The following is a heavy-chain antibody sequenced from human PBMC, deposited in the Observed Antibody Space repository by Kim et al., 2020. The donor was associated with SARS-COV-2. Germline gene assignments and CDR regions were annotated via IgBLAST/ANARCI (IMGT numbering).Heavy chain of an antibody. CDR1: GFTFSSYD. J-gene: IGHJ4*02. V-gene: IGHV3-13*04. D-gene: IGHD5-12*01. Sequence: GGSLRLSCAASGFTFSSYDMHWVRQATGKGLEWVSAIGTAGDTYYPGSVKGRFTISRENAKNSLYLQMNSLRAGDTAVYYCARGRGGYNIWPGDYWGQGTLVTVSS. CDR2: IGTAGDT. CDR3: ARGRGGYNIWPGDY.